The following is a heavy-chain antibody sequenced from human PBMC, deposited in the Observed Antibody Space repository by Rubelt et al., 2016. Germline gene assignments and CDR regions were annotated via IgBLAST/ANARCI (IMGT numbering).Heavy chain of an antibody. D-gene: IGHD4-17*01. Sequence: ESGPGLVKPSETLSLTCTVSGGPISSYYWSWIRQPAGKGLEWIGRIYTSGSTNYNPSLKSRVTMSVDTSKNQFSLTLSSVTAADTAVYYCARGDPDRGSRTVTLDYWGQGTLVTVSS. J-gene: IGHJ4*02. CDR3: ARGDPDRGSRTVTLDY. CDR1: GGPISSYY. CDR2: IYTSGST. V-gene: IGHV4-4*07.